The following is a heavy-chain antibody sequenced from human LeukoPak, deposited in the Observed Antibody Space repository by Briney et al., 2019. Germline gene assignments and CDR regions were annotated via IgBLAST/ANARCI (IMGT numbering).Heavy chain of an antibody. CDR1: GFTFSDAW. V-gene: IGHV3-15*01. D-gene: IGHD1-1*01. Sequence: GGSLRLSGTASGFTFSDAWMSWVRQAPGKGLEWVGRIKSKTDGGTTDYAAPVKGRFTISRDDSENTLYLQMNSLKTEDTALYYCTTGPVTIEATGTFDYWGQGTLVTVSS. CDR2: IKSKTDGGTT. CDR3: TTGPVTIEATGTFDY. J-gene: IGHJ4*02.